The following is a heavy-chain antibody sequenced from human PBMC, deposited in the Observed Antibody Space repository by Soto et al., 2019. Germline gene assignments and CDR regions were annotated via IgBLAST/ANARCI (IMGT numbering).Heavy chain of an antibody. CDR3: ASFDSSGYYFFPWIPN. Sequence: PSETLSLTCTVSGGSISSGDYYLGWFRQPTGKGLEWIGYIYYSGSTYYNPSLKSRVTISVDTSKNQFSLKLSSVTAADTAVYYCASFDSSGYYFFPWIPNWGQGTLVTVSS. CDR2: IYYSGST. CDR1: GGSISSGDYY. J-gene: IGHJ4*02. D-gene: IGHD3-22*01. V-gene: IGHV4-30-4*01.